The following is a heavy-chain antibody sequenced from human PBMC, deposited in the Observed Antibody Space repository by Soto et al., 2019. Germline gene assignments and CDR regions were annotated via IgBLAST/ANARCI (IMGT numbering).Heavy chain of an antibody. J-gene: IGHJ4*02. V-gene: IGHV3-23*01. D-gene: IGHD6-13*01. CDR1: GFTFSSYA. CDR2: ISGSGGST. CDR3: AKTYSSSYYFDY. Sequence: GGSLRLSCAASGFTFSSYAMSWVRQAPGKGLEWVSAISGSGGSTYYADSVKGRFTISRDNSKNTLYLQMNSPRAEDTAVYYCAKTYSSSYYFDYWGQGTLVTVSS.